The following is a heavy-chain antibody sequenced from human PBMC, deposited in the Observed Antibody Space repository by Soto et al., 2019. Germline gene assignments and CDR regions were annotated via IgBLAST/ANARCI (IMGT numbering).Heavy chain of an antibody. CDR2: ISAYNGNT. CDR3: ARSFYCSAGSCYSDY. Sequence: GASVKVSCKASGYTFNIYGVSWVRQAPGQGLEWMGWISAYNGNTNYAQKLQDRVTMTTDTSTSTAYMELRSLRSDDTAVYYCARSFYCSAGSCYSDYWGQGTLVTVSS. V-gene: IGHV1-18*01. J-gene: IGHJ4*02. CDR1: GYTFNIYG. D-gene: IGHD2-15*01.